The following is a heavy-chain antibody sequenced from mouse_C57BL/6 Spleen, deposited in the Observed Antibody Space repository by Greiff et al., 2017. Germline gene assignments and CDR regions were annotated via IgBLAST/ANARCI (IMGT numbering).Heavy chain of an antibody. CDR1: GFTFSSYA. CDR2: ISSGGDYI. D-gene: IGHD2-4*01. J-gene: IGHJ2*01. CDR3: TRDRRVYYEYDTLYYFDY. V-gene: IGHV5-9-1*02. Sequence: EVKLMESGEGLVKPGGSLKLSCAASGFTFSSYAMSWVRQTPEQRLEWVAYISSGGDYIYYADTVKGRFTISRDNARNTLYLQMSSLKSEDTAMYYCTRDRRVYYEYDTLYYFDYWGQGTTLTVSS.